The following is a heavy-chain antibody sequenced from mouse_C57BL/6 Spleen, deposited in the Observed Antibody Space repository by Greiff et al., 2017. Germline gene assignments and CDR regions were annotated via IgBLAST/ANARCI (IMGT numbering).Heavy chain of an antibody. D-gene: IGHD2-5*01. V-gene: IGHV5-4*03. CDR1: GFTFSSYA. CDR2: ISDGGSYT. Sequence: DVKLVESGGGLVKPGGSLKLSCAASGFTFSSYAMSWVRQTPEKRLEWVATISDGGSYTYYPDNVKGRFTISRDNAKNNLYLQMSHLKSEDTAMYYCARGGYSNYAAWFAYWGQGTLVTVSA. J-gene: IGHJ3*01. CDR3: ARGGYSNYAAWFAY.